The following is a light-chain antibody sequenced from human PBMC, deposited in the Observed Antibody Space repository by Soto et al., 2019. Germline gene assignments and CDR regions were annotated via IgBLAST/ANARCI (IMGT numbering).Light chain of an antibody. V-gene: IGLV1-47*01. Sequence: QSVLTQPPSVSGTPGQRDTISCSGGISNIGTNYVHWFQQLPGTAPKVLSNRDNQRPSGVPDRFSGSKSGTSASLAISGLRSEDEAEYYCAAWDDTVRSYVFGTGTKLTVL. CDR3: AAWDDTVRSYV. CDR1: ISNIGTNY. J-gene: IGLJ1*01. CDR2: RDN.